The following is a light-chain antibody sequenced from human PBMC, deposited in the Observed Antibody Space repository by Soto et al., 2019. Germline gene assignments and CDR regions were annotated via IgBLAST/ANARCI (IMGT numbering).Light chain of an antibody. Sequence: SYELTQPPSVSVSPGQTASITCSGDKLGDKYACWYQQKPGQSPVLVIYQDSKRPSGVSNRFSGSKSGNTASLTISGLQAEDEADYYCCSYARPTFYAFATGTKVTVL. CDR2: QDS. CDR1: KLGDKY. V-gene: IGLV3-1*01. CDR3: CSYARPTFYA. J-gene: IGLJ1*01.